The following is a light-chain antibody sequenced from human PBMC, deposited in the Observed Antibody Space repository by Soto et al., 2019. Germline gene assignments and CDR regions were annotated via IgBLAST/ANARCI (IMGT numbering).Light chain of an antibody. Sequence: EIVLTQSPGTLSSSPGERVTLSCRASQSVSSSYLAWYQQKPGQAPRLLIYGASSRATGIPDRFSGSGSGTDFTLTISRLEPEDFAVYYCQQYGSSLSITFGQGTRLENK. V-gene: IGKV3-20*01. CDR1: QSVSSSY. CDR3: QQYGSSLSIT. J-gene: IGKJ5*01. CDR2: GAS.